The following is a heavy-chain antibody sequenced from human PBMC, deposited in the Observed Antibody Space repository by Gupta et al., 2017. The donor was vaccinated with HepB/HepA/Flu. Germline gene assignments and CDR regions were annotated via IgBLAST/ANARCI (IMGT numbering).Heavy chain of an antibody. Sequence: EVQLLWSGGGFVPPGGSLRLSCVASGFTFSSDAMTWVRQAPGKGLEWVSIISGIGDTTYYADSVKGRFTTSRDNSKNTVYMQMDSLRVEDTALDDCRKDPNWISGWGQGTLVTVSS. V-gene: IGHV3-23*01. CDR1: GFTFSSDA. D-gene: IGHD1-1*01. J-gene: IGHJ4*02. CDR3: RKDPNWISG. CDR2: ISGIGDTT.